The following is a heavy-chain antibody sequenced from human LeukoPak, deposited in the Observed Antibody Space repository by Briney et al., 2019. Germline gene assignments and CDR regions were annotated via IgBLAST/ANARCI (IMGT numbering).Heavy chain of an antibody. D-gene: IGHD5-18*01. CDR1: GGTFSSYA. J-gene: IGHJ4*02. Sequence: VASVKVSSKASGGTFSSYAISWVRQAPGQGLEWMGGIIPIFGTANYAQKFQGRVTITADESTSTAYMELSSLRSEDTAVYYCAREAYSYGAIDYWGQGTLVTVSS. V-gene: IGHV1-69*01. CDR3: AREAYSYGAIDY. CDR2: IIPIFGTA.